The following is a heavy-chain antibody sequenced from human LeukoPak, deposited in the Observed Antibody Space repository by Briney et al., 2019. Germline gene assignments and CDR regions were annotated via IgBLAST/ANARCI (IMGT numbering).Heavy chain of an antibody. D-gene: IGHD5-18*01. J-gene: IGHJ6*01. CDR2: INQSGGT. CDR3: ARPSTHTGRAPRSYYYYGLYV. CDR1: GVSFSGYY. V-gene: IGHV4-34*01. Sequence: PSDTLSLTRALYGVSFSGYYWSWLRQPPGKGLEWFGEINQSGGTNYNPPLKSRVTISVDTPKNQFSLKLSSVSAADTAVFYCARPSTHTGRAPRSYYYYGLYVWGQKTTVTVSS.